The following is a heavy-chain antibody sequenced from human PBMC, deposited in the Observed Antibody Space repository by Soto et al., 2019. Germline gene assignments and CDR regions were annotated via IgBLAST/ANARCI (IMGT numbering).Heavy chain of an antibody. J-gene: IGHJ5*02. CDR2: IHSGGTT. V-gene: IGHV3-53*01. CDR3: ARVNPPYP. CDR1: GFTVSSNF. Sequence: ESGGGLIQPGGSLRLSCAASGFTVSSNFMSWVRQAPGKGLEYVSIIHSGGTTYYADPVKGRFTISRDISKNTLYLQMNSLRAEDTAIYYCARVNPPYPWGQGTLVTVSS.